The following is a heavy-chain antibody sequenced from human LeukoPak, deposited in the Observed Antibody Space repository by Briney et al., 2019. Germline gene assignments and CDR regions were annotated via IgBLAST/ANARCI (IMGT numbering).Heavy chain of an antibody. CDR2: VRYDGNLK. J-gene: IGHJ4*02. V-gene: IGHV3-30*02. CDR3: AKDRDTVTSSTFDS. Sequence: GGSLRLSCAASGFTFSSYGMHWVRQAPGKGLEWVAFVRYDGNLKYYADSVKGRFTISRDTSKNALSLQMNSLRAEDTAVYYCAKDRDTVTSSTFDSWGQGTLVSVSS. CDR1: GFTFSSYG. D-gene: IGHD6-6*01.